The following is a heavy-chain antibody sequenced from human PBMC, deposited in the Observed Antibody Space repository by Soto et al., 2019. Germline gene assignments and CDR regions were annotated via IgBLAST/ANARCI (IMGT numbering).Heavy chain of an antibody. CDR3: AKVKACAGDRCYYYGMDV. Sequence: QPGGSLRLSCVASGFTFSSYAMSWVRQAPGKGLEWVSAISGSGGSTYYADSVKGRFTISRDNSKNTLYLQMNSLRAEDTAVYYCAKVKACAGDRCYYYGMDVWGQGTTVTVSS. CDR2: ISGSGGST. V-gene: IGHV3-23*01. J-gene: IGHJ6*02. D-gene: IGHD2-21*01. CDR1: GFTFSSYA.